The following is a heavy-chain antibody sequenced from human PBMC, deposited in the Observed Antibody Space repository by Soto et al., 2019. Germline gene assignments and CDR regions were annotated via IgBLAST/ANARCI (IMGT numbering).Heavy chain of an antibody. J-gene: IGHJ6*02. V-gene: IGHV3-74*01. CDR1: GFTLSSYW. CDR2: ISPDGSST. CDR3: ARAPRGYFGMDV. Sequence: GGSLRLSCAASGFTLSSYWMHWVRQAPGKGLVWVSRISPDGSSTFYADSVKGRFTISRDSAKNTLHLQMNSLRAEDTAMFYCARAPRGYFGMDVWGQGTTVTVSS.